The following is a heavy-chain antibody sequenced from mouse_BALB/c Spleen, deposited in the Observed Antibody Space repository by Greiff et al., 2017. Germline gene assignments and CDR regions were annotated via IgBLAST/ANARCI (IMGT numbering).Heavy chain of an antibody. CDR1: GFNIKDTY. CDR2: IDPANGNT. CDR3: ARDYGSSPWFAY. J-gene: IGHJ3*01. V-gene: IGHV14-3*02. D-gene: IGHD1-1*01. Sequence: EAKLQQSGAELVKPGASVKLSCTASGFNIKDTYMHWVKQRPEQGLEWIGRIDPANGNTKYDPKFQGKATITADTSSNTAYLQLSSLTSEDTAVYYCARDYGSSPWFAYWGQGTLVTVSA.